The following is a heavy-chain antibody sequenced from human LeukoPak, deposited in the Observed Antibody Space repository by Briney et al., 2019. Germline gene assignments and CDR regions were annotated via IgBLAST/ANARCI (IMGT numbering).Heavy chain of an antibody. CDR3: ARGFTFKLRTAGIDY. D-gene: IGHD1-7*01. V-gene: IGHV4-34*01. CDR1: GGSFSGYY. J-gene: IGHJ4*02. Sequence: SETLSLTCAVYGGSFSGYYWSWLRQPPGKGLEWIGEINHSGSTNYNPSLKSRVTISVDTSKNQFSLKLSSVTAADTAVYYCARGFTFKLRTAGIDYWGQGTLVTVSS. CDR2: INHSGST.